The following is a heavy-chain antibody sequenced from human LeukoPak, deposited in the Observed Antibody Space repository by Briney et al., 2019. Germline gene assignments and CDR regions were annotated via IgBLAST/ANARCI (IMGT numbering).Heavy chain of an antibody. CDR3: AKEGYDSSGYYHWFDP. CDR2: ISGSGGST. D-gene: IGHD3-22*01. Sequence: PGGSLRLSCAASGSTFSSYAMSWVRQAPGKGLEWVSGISGSGGSTYYADSVKGRFTISRDNSKKTLYLQMNSLRAEDTAVYYCAKEGYDSSGYYHWFDPWGQGTLVTVSS. J-gene: IGHJ5*02. V-gene: IGHV3-23*01. CDR1: GSTFSSYA.